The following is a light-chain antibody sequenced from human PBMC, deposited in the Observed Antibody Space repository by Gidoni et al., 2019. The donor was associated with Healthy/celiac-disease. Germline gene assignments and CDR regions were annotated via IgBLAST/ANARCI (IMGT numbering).Light chain of an antibody. V-gene: IGKV1-39*01. CDR1: QSISSF. J-gene: IGKJ1*01. Sequence: DSQMTQSPSSLSAPVGDRVTLTRRASQSISSFLHWYQQKPGKAPKLLFYEASSLQSGGPSRFGGGGSGTDFTRTFGGLQPRDFASYYYRQSYSTPQTFGQGTKVEIK. CDR2: EAS. CDR3: RQSYSTPQT.